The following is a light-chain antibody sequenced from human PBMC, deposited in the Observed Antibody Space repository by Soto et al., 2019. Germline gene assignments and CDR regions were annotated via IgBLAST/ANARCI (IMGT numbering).Light chain of an antibody. J-gene: IGKJ2*03. CDR3: QQYLSSPPYG. Sequence: EIVLTQSPGTLSLSPGERATLSCRASRTISSYLAWYQHKPGQAPRLLIYDASSRATGIPDRFSGSGSGTDFTLTISRLEPEDFTVYYCQQYLSSPPYGFGQGTKLEI. CDR1: RTISSY. V-gene: IGKV3-20*01. CDR2: DAS.